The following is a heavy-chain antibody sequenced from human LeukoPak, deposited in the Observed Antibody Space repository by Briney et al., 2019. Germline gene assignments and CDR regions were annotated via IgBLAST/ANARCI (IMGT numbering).Heavy chain of an antibody. J-gene: IGHJ5*02. Sequence: SETLSLTCTVSGGSISSYYWTWIRQPPGKGLEWIGYIYDSGITNYNPSLRSRVTISLDTSKSQFSLKVSSVTAADTAVYYCARDRYCSDGYCYSGRFDPWGQGTLVTVSS. CDR2: IYDSGIT. D-gene: IGHD2-15*01. CDR1: GGSISSYY. CDR3: ARDRYCSDGYCYSGRFDP. V-gene: IGHV4-59*01.